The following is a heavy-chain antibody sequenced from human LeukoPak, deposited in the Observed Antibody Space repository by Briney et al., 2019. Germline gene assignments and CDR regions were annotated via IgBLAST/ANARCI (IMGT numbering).Heavy chain of an antibody. D-gene: IGHD3-22*01. Sequence: SETLSLTCSVSGGSISSGDYYWSWIRQPPGKGLEWIGYIYYSGSTYYNPSLKSRVTISVETPKNQFSLRLSSVTAADTAVYYCARVYYDSSNYYYALSWGQGTLVTVSS. CDR3: ARVYYDSSNYYYALS. J-gene: IGHJ4*02. V-gene: IGHV4-30-4*08. CDR1: GGSISSGDYY. CDR2: IYYSGST.